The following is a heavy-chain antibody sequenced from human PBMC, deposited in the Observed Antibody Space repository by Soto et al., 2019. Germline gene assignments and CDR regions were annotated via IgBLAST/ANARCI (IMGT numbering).Heavy chain of an antibody. Sequence: QVQLQESGPGLVKPSQTLSLTCTVSGGSVSSGGYYWSWIRQHPGKGLEGIGYIYYSGRTYYNPYPKSSVTRSADTSQNQFSLKLNSVTVADTAVYYCARGGLGMAAGGGHYFDYWGQGTLVTVSS. CDR2: IYYSGRT. D-gene: IGHD6-13*01. CDR3: ARGGLGMAAGGGHYFDY. J-gene: IGHJ4*02. CDR1: GGSVSSGGYY. V-gene: IGHV4-31*03.